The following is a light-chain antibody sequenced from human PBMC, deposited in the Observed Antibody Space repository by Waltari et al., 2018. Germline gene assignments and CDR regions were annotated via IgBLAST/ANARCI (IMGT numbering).Light chain of an antibody. J-gene: IGLJ3*02. CDR3: ASYRDTGTPWV. CDR1: SSYVGCYNH. Sequence: QSALTQPASVSGSPGQSIAIPCTVTSSYVGCYNHASWYPQHPGKAPKLMISTVSNRPSVVSNRFSGSKSGNTASLTISGLQAEDEGDYYCASYRDTGTPWVFGGGTKVTVL. CDR2: TVS. V-gene: IGLV2-14*01.